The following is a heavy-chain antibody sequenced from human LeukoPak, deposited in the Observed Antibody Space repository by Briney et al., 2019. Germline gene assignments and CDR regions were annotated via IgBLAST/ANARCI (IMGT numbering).Heavy chain of an antibody. CDR3: AKPTYGLGSFLIVH. J-gene: IGHJ4*02. CDR1: GFTFSDYG. D-gene: IGHD3-10*01. CDR2: IWNDGSSK. Sequence: GGSLRLSCAVSGFTFSDYGMHWVRQAPGKGLEWVAVIWNDGSSKYYGDSVMGRFTISRDNSKNTLYLQMNSLRAEDTAVYYCAKPTYGLGSFLIVHWGQGTLVTVSS. V-gene: IGHV3-33*06.